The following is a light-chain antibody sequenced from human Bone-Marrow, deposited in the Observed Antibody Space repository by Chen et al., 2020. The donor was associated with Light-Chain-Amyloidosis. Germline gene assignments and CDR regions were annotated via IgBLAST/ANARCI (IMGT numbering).Light chain of an antibody. CDR1: QGIYSH. CDR2: AAS. V-gene: IGKV1-9*01. Sequence: DIQLTQSPSVLSASVGDRVTITCRASQGIYSHLAWYQQKPGKAPKLLINAASTLQRGVPSRFSGSGSGSQFTLTISSLQPEDFATYDCQQLYTYPLTFGGGTKVVFK. CDR3: QQLYTYPLT. J-gene: IGKJ4*01.